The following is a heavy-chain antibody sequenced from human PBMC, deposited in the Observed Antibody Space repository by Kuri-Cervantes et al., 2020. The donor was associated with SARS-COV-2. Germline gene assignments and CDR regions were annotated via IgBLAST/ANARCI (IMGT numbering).Heavy chain of an antibody. CDR3: ATVPGTFSYSSSSA. CDR2: FDPEDGET. V-gene: IGHV1-24*01. Sequence: ASVKVSCKVSGYTLTELSMHWVRQAPGKGLEWMGGFDPEDGETIYAQKFQGRVTMTEDTSTDTAYMELSSLRSEDTAVYYCATVPGTFSYSSSSAWGQGTLVTVPS. CDR1: GYTLTELS. J-gene: IGHJ5*02. D-gene: IGHD6-6*01.